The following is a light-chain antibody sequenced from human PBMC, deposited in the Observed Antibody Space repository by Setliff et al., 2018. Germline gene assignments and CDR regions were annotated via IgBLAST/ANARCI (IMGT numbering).Light chain of an antibody. V-gene: IGLV2-8*01. CDR2: EVT. CDR3: CSFTTTGTYV. J-gene: IGLJ1*01. CDR1: SRDVGGYNY. Sequence: QSVLTQPPSASGSPGQSVTISCTGTSRDVGGYNYVSWYQQHPGKAPKLLIYEVTKRPSGVPDRFSGSKSGNTASLTISGLQAEDEADYYCCSFTTTGTYVFGVGTKVTVL.